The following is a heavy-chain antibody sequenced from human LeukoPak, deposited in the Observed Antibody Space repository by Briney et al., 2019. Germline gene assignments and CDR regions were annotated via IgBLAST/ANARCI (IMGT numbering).Heavy chain of an antibody. Sequence: GGSLRLSCAASGFTFSRYSMNWVRQAPGKGLEWVSSISSSSSYIYYADSVKGRFTVSRDNSKNTLYLQMNSLRAEDTAVYYCARGPSGYHNTGGQGTLVTVSS. CDR2: ISSSSSYI. CDR3: ARGPSGYHNT. V-gene: IGHV3-21*01. CDR1: GFTFSRYS. J-gene: IGHJ4*02. D-gene: IGHD5-12*01.